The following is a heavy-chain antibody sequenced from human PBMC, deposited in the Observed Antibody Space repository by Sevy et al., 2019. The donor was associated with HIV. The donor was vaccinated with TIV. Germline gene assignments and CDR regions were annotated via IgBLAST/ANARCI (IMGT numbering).Heavy chain of an antibody. V-gene: IGHV2-5*01. CDR2: IYWNDDK. CDR1: GFSLTTTGVG. CDR3: APVVPPAIFDY. D-gene: IGHD2-2*01. Sequence: SGPTLVKPTQTLTLTCTFSGFSLTTTGVGVGWIRQPPGKALEWLALIYWNDDKRYSPSLKSRLTITKDTSKIQVVLTMTNMDPVDTATYYCAPVVPPAIFDYWGQGTLVTVSS. J-gene: IGHJ4*02.